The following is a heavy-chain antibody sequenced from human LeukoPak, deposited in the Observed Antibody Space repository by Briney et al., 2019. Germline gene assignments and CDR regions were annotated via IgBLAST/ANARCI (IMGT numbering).Heavy chain of an antibody. D-gene: IGHD2-2*01. CDR3: ARTDSVPAGDYHYWYMDV. CDR1: GFTLIDY. J-gene: IGHJ6*03. Sequence: ASVKVSCKASGFTLIDYIHWVRQDPGQGLQWMGWIKPYSGDTDYAQRFQGRVTMTRDTSISTVYMELSSLRSDDTAVYYCARTDSVPAGDYHYWYMDVWGKGTTVTVSS. V-gene: IGHV1-2*02. CDR2: IKPYSGDT.